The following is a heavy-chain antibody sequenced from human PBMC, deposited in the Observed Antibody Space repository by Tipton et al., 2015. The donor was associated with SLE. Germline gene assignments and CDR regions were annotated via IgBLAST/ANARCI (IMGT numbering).Heavy chain of an antibody. Sequence: SLRLSCAASGFTFSSYGMHWVRQAPGKGLERVSAIYSGGDTYFADSVKGRFSISRDDSKNTLYLQMNSLTGDDTAVYYCAKNQGSRRGFDYWGQGTLVAVSS. CDR2: IYSGGDT. CDR3: AKNQGSRRGFDY. J-gene: IGHJ4*02. CDR1: GFTFSSYG. V-gene: IGHV3-NL1*01. D-gene: IGHD3-10*01.